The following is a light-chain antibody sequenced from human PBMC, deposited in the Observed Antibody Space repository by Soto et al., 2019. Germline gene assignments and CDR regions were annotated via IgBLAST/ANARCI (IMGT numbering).Light chain of an antibody. CDR1: SSDVGGYNY. CDR3: SSYKGSSTLV. J-gene: IGLJ1*01. V-gene: IGLV2-14*01. CDR2: DVS. Sequence: QSVLTQPASVSGSPGQSITISCTGTSSDVGGYNYVSWYQQHPGKAPKLMIYDVSNRPSGVSNRFSGSKSGNTASLTISGLQAEDEADYYCSSYKGSSTLVFGTGTKVTVL.